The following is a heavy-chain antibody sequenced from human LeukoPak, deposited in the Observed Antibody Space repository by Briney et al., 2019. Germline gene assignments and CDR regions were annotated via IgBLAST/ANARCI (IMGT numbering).Heavy chain of an antibody. Sequence: PGASLQISCQGSGSSFTTYCIGWVRQLPGKGLEWMGIIYPGDSDTRYSPSFQGQVTISADKSISTAYLQWSSLKASDTSIYYCARSQGSGWYHAFDIWGQGTMVTVSS. CDR2: IYPGDSDT. CDR1: GSSFTTYC. D-gene: IGHD6-19*01. CDR3: ARSQGSGWYHAFDI. V-gene: IGHV5-51*01. J-gene: IGHJ3*02.